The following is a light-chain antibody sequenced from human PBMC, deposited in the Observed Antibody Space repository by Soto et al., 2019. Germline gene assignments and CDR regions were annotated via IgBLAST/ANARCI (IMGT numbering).Light chain of an antibody. CDR1: QSVSSN. CDR2: GAS. V-gene: IGKV3-20*01. Sequence: EIVMTQTPATLSVSPGERATVSCRSSQSVSSNLAWYQQKPGQAPRLLIYGASSRATGIPDRFSGSGSGTDFTLTISRLEPEDFAVYYCHQYGTSPPGTFGQGTKVDI. CDR3: HQYGTSPPGT. J-gene: IGKJ1*01.